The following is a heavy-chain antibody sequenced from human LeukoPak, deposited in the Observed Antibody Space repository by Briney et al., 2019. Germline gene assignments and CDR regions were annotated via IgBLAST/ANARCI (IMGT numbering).Heavy chain of an antibody. Sequence: EASVKVSCKASGYTFSGSDMNWVRQAPGQGLEWMGGIIPIFGTANYAQKFQGRVTITADESTSTAYMELSSLRSEDTAVYYCARASIPGQMYAWFDPWGQGTLVTVSP. CDR3: ARASIPGQMYAWFDP. V-gene: IGHV1-69*13. CDR1: GYTFSGSD. D-gene: IGHD2-8*01. CDR2: IIPIFGTA. J-gene: IGHJ5*02.